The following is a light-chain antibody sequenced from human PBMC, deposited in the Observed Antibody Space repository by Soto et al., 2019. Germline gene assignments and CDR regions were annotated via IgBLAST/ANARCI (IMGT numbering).Light chain of an antibody. CDR1: SSDIGYYDY. CDR3: SSHSSSSAYNL. CDR2: EVN. Sequence: QSSLTQPASVSGSPGHSITISCTGTSSDIGYYDYVSWYQHHSGKAPKLIIYEVNNRPSGVSNRFSGSKSVNTASLTISGLQAEDEAAYSCSSHSSSSAYNLFGTGTKVTVL. J-gene: IGLJ1*01. V-gene: IGLV2-14*01.